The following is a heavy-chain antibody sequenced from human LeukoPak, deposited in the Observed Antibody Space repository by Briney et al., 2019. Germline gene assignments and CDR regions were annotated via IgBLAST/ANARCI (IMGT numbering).Heavy chain of an antibody. Sequence: PGGSLRLSCAASGFTFSSYAMHWVRQAPGKGLEWVAVISYDGSNKYYADSVKGRFTISRDNSKNTLYLQMNSLRAEDTAVYYCAKAKYYGSGHFDYWGQGTLVTVSS. D-gene: IGHD3-10*01. CDR2: ISYDGSNK. CDR3: AKAKYYGSGHFDY. J-gene: IGHJ4*02. CDR1: GFTFSSYA. V-gene: IGHV3-30*04.